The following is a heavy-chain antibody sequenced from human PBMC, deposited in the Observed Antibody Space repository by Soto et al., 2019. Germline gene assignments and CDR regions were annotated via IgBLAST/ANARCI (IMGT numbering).Heavy chain of an antibody. D-gene: IGHD6-13*01. CDR2: INHSGGT. V-gene: IGHV4-34*01. CDR3: ARQSTGYSVEVDY. Sequence: SETLSLTCAVYGGSFSGYYWTWIRQAPGKGLEWIGEINHSGGTNYNSSLKSRVTISIDTSKNQFSLILYSVTAADTAVYYCARQSTGYSVEVDYWGQGTLVTVSS. CDR1: GGSFSGYY. J-gene: IGHJ4*02.